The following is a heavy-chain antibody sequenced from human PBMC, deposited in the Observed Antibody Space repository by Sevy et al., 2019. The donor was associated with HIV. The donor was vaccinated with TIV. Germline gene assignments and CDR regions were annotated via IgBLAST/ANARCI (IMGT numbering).Heavy chain of an antibody. J-gene: IGHJ5*02. Sequence: ASVKVSCKASGYTFTSYGISWVRHAPGQGLEWMGWISAYNGNTNYAQKLQGRVTMTTDTSTSTAYMELRSLRSDDTAVYYCARDLRFLEWLSETSSNWFDPWGQGTLVTVSS. CDR3: ARDLRFLEWLSETSSNWFDP. V-gene: IGHV1-18*01. D-gene: IGHD3-3*01. CDR2: ISAYNGNT. CDR1: GYTFTSYG.